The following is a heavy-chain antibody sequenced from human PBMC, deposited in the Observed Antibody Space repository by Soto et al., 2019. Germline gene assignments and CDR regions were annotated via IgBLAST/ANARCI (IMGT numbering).Heavy chain of an antibody. J-gene: IGHJ5*02. CDR3: ARGGYCSGGRCYNWFDP. CDR2: ISYSGST. D-gene: IGHD2-15*01. V-gene: IGHV4-30-4*01. CDR1: GGSFSSGDYY. Sequence: QVQLQESGPGLVKPSQTLSLTCTVSGGSFSSGDYYWSWIRQPPGKGLEWIGYISYSGSTYYIPSLKSRVAISIDTSKNQFSLKLSSVTGADTAVYYCARGGYCSGGRCYNWFDPWGQGTLVIVSS.